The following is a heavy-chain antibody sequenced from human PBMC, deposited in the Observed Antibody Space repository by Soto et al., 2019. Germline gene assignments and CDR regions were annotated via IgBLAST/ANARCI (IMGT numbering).Heavy chain of an antibody. CDR1: GFTFSSYS. CDR2: ISSSSSYI. J-gene: IGHJ4*02. Sequence: GGSLRLSCAASGFTFSSYSMNWVRQAPGKGLEWVSSISSSSSYIYYADSVKGRFTISRDNAKNSLYLQMNSLRAEDTAVYYCARRAVRTGTTSYFDYWGQGTLVTVSS. D-gene: IGHD1-7*01. V-gene: IGHV3-21*01. CDR3: ARRAVRTGTTSYFDY.